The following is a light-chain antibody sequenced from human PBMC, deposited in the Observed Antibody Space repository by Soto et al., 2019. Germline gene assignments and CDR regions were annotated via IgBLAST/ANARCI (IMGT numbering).Light chain of an antibody. CDR3: QQDDSYAPLT. CDR1: QSISRW. V-gene: IGKV1-5*03. CDR2: RAS. J-gene: IGKJ4*01. Sequence: DIPMTQSPSTLSASVGDRVTITCRASQSISRWLAWYQQRPGKAPKLRIYRASSFETGVPSRFSGSGSGTVFTLPISSLQPDNVANYYCQQDDSYAPLTFGGVTKVVIK.